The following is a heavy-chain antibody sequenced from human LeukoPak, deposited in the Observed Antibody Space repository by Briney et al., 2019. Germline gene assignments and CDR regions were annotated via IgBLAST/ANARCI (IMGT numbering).Heavy chain of an antibody. D-gene: IGHD3-10*01. Sequence: SETLSLTCAVYGGSFSGYYWSWIRQPPGKGLEWIGEINHSGSTNYNPSLKSRVTISVDTSKNQFSLKLSSVTAADTAVYYCATMVRGVISPFDYWGQGTLVTVSP. CDR2: INHSGST. J-gene: IGHJ4*02. CDR1: GGSFSGYY. CDR3: ATMVRGVISPFDY. V-gene: IGHV4-34*01.